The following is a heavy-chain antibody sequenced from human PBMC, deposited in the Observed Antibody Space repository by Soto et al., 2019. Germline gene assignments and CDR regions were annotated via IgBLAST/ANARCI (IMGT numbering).Heavy chain of an antibody. CDR3: ARGELCGGDCYSGGFDY. Sequence: SETLALACSVSGGSMSEYFLSWIRQSPGKGLEWIVYIYYLGITDYNPSLKSRVTISVATSKRQFSMRLTSVTAADTALYYCARGELCGGDCYSGGFDYWGQGTLVTVSS. CDR1: GGSMSEYF. V-gene: IGHV4-59*01. CDR2: IYYLGIT. J-gene: IGHJ4*02. D-gene: IGHD2-21*02.